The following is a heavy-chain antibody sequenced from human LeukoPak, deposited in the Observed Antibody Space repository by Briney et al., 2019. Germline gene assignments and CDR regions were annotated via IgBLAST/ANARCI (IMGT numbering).Heavy chain of an antibody. Sequence: PSETLSLTCAVSDDSIRSSAYYWGWIRQPPGKGLEWIGSIYYSGSTYYNPSLKSRVTISIDTSKKQFSLKLSSVTAADTAVYYCASEPYGSGSFLGAFDIWGQGTMVTVSS. J-gene: IGHJ3*02. CDR1: DDSIRSSAYY. D-gene: IGHD3-10*01. CDR3: ASEPYGSGSFLGAFDI. CDR2: IYYSGST. V-gene: IGHV4-39*01.